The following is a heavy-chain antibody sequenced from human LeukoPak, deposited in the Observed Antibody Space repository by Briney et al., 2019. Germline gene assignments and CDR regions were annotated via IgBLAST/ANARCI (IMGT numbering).Heavy chain of an antibody. Sequence: TGGSLRLSCAASGFTFSSAWMSWVRQAPGKGLDWVGRIKSKTDGGTTDYAAPVKGRFTISRDDSKNTLYLQMNSLKTEYTAVYYCTTGLGGEATMYDFDYWGQGTLVTVSS. CDR2: IKSKTDGGTT. V-gene: IGHV3-15*01. D-gene: IGHD5-12*01. CDR1: GFTFSSAW. CDR3: TTGLGGEATMYDFDY. J-gene: IGHJ4*02.